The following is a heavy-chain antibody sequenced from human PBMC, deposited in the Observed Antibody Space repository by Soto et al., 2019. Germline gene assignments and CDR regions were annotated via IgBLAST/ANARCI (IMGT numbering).Heavy chain of an antibody. V-gene: IGHV3-21*01. CDR2: ISSSSSYI. D-gene: IGHD2-15*01. CDR1: GFTFSSYS. J-gene: IGHJ4*02. Sequence: GGSLRLSCAASGFTFSSYSMNWVRQAPGKGLEWVSSISSSSSYIYYADSVKGRFTISRDNAKNSLYLQMNSLRAEDTAVYYCARVAVVVAATPDYWGQGTLVTVSS. CDR3: ARVAVVVAATPDY.